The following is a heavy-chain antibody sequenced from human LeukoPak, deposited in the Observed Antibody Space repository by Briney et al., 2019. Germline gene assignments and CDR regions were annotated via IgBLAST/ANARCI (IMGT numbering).Heavy chain of an antibody. D-gene: IGHD3-22*01. CDR3: ARPYYDSSGYPDY. V-gene: IGHV3-21*01. Sequence: TGGSLRLSCAASGFTFSDYDMNWVRQAPGKGLEWVSSISSSSIYVSYADSVKGRYTISRDNAKNSLYLQMNSLRAEDTAVYYCARPYYDSSGYPDYWGQGTLVTVSS. CDR1: GFTFSDYD. J-gene: IGHJ4*02. CDR2: ISSSSIYV.